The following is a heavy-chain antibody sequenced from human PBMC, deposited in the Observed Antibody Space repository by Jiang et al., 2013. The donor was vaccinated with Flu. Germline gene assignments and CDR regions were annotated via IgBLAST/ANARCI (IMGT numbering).Heavy chain of an antibody. V-gene: IGHV6-1*01. Sequence: RSKWYNDYATSVKSRITINPGTSKNQFSLQLDSVTPEDTAVYYCARDFWLGPYYGMDVWGRGTTVTVSS. D-gene: IGHD3-9*01. CDR2: RSKWYN. J-gene: IGHJ6*02. CDR3: ARDFWLGPYYGMDV.